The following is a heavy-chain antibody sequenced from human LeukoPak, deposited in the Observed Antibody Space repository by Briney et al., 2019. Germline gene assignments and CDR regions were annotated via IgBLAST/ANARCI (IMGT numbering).Heavy chain of an antibody. Sequence: RGSLRLSCAASGFTFSSYWMSWVRQAPGKGLEWVANIKQDGSEKYYVDSVKGRFTISRDNAKNSLYLQMNSLRAEDTAVYYCARTDYGGNSQGWVYYYYGMDVWGQGTTVTVSS. CDR1: GFTFSSYW. V-gene: IGHV3-7*01. CDR3: ARTDYGGNSQGWVYYYYGMDV. J-gene: IGHJ6*02. D-gene: IGHD4-23*01. CDR2: IKQDGSEK.